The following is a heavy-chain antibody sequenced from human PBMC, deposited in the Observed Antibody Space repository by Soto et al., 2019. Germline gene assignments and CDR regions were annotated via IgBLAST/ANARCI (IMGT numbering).Heavy chain of an antibody. D-gene: IGHD3-10*01. CDR3: ARRMVTRGYYYGMDV. Sequence: GESLKISCKGSGYSFTSYWIGWVRQMPGKGLEWMGIIYPGDSDTRYSPSFQGQVTISADKSISTAYLQWSSLKASDTAMYYCARRMVTRGYYYGMDVWGQGTTVTVSS. V-gene: IGHV5-51*01. J-gene: IGHJ6*02. CDR1: GYSFTSYW. CDR2: IYPGDSDT.